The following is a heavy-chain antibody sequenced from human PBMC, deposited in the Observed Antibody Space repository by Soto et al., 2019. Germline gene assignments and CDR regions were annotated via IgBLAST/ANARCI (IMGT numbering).Heavy chain of an antibody. CDR3: TTGYGDYVLFDY. V-gene: IGHV3-15*01. D-gene: IGHD4-17*01. CDR2: IKSKTDGGTT. CDR1: GFTFSGSA. Sequence: GGSLRLSCAASGFTFSGSAMHLVRQAPGKGLGWVGRIKSKTDGGTTDYAAPVKGRFTISRDDSKNTLYLQMNSLKTEDTAVYYCTTGYGDYVLFDYWGQGTLVTVSS. J-gene: IGHJ4*02.